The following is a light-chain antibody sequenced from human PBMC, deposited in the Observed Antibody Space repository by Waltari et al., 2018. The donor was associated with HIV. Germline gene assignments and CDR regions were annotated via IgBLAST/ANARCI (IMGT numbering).Light chain of an antibody. V-gene: IGLV3-1*01. J-gene: IGLJ1*01. CDR1: KLGSKF. CDR3: QSWGTDTAV. Sequence: SYELTQSPSVSVSPGQTVTITCSGDKLGSKFVSWYQQKAGQSPLLVIFQDSQRPSGIPERFSGSNSGNSATLTITGTKPMDEVDYYCQSWGTDTAVFGTGTKVTVL. CDR2: QDS.